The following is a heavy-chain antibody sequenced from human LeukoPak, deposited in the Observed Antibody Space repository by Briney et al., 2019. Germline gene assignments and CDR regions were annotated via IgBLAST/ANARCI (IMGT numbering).Heavy chain of an antibody. D-gene: IGHD3-10*01. V-gene: IGHV4-39*07. Sequence: PSETLSLTCSVSGGSIRSSTYYFGWIRQPPGKGLEWIGNIYHSGATYYNPSLESRVTISVDTSKNQFSLKLSSVTAADTAVYFCARDSFRGANPPFYFDYWGQGTLVTVSS. CDR1: GGSIRSSTYY. J-gene: IGHJ4*02. CDR2: IYHSGAT. CDR3: ARDSFRGANPPFYFDY.